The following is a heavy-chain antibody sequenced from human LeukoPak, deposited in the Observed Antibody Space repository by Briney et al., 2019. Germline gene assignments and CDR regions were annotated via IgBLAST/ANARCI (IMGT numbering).Heavy chain of an antibody. V-gene: IGHV4-4*07. Sequence: SETLSLTCTVSGGSISSYYWSWIRQPAGKGLEWIGRTYTSGSTNYNPSLKSRVTISVDTSKNQFSLKLSSVTAADTAVYYCARGRGDGYNYWYFDYWGQGTLVTVSS. D-gene: IGHD5-24*01. CDR1: GGSISSYY. CDR3: ARGRGDGYNYWYFDY. J-gene: IGHJ4*02. CDR2: TYTSGST.